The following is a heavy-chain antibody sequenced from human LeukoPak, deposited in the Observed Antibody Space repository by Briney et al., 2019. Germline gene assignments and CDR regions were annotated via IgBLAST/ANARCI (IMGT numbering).Heavy chain of an antibody. D-gene: IGHD2-15*01. CDR1: GFTFSSYE. CDR3: ARETSYCSGGSCYFWFDP. Sequence: GGSLRLSCAASGFTFSSYEMNWVRQAPGKGLEWVSYISSSGSTIYYADSVKGRFTISRDNAKNSLYLQMNSLRAEDTALYYCARETSYCSGGSCYFWFDPWGQGTLVTVSS. J-gene: IGHJ5*02. V-gene: IGHV3-48*03. CDR2: ISSSGSTI.